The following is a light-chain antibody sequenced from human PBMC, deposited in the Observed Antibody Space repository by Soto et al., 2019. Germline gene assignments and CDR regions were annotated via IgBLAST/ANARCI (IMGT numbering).Light chain of an antibody. CDR1: QTISSW. J-gene: IGKJ1*01. Sequence: DIEITQSPSTLSGSVGDRVTISCRASQTISSWLAWYPQKPGKAPKILIYKASTLKSGVPSRFSGSGSGTECTRTICSLQPDDFATYYCQHYNSYSEAFGQGTKVDIK. CDR3: QHYNSYSEA. CDR2: KAS. V-gene: IGKV1-5*03.